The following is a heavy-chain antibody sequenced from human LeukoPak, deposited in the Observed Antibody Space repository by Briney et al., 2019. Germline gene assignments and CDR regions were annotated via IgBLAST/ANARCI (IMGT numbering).Heavy chain of an antibody. V-gene: IGHV4-39*07. CDR1: GGSISSSSYY. J-gene: IGHJ5*02. CDR3: ARVGTTLS. CDR2: IYYSGST. D-gene: IGHD1-26*01. Sequence: SETLSLTCTVSGGSISSSSYYWGWIRQPPGKGLEWIGSIYYSGSTYYNPSLKSRVTISVDTSKNQFSLKLSSVTAADTAVYYCARVGTTLSWGQGTLVTVSS.